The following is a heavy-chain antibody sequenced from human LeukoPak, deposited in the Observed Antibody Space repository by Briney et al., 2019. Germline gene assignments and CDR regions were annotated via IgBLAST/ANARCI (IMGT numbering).Heavy chain of an antibody. V-gene: IGHV1-2*02. D-gene: IGHD4-17*01. CDR2: INPNSRVT. J-gene: IGHJ4*02. CDR1: GYISTGYY. Sequence: ASVKVSCKASGYISTGYYMHWVRQAPGQGLEWMGWINPNSRVTNYAQKFQGRVTMTRDTPISTAYMELSRLRSDDTAVYYCARAWGTTVTTFFDYWGQGTLVTVSS. CDR3: ARAWGTTVTTFFDY.